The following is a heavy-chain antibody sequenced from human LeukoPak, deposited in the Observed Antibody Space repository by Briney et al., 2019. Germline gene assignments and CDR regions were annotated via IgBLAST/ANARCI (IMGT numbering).Heavy chain of an antibody. CDR1: GGSFSNYY. D-gene: IGHD2/OR15-2a*01. V-gene: IGHV4-34*01. J-gene: IGHJ5*02. CDR2: INHSGST. Sequence: PSETLSLTCAVYGGSFSNYYWSWIRQPPGKGLEWIGEINHSGSTNYNPSLKSRVTISVDTSKNQLSLKLSSVTAADTAVYYCARALYFRFDPWGQGTLVTVSS. CDR3: ARALYFRFDP.